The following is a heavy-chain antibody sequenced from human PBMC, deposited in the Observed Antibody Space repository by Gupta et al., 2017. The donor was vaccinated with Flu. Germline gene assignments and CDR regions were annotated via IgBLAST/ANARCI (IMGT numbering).Heavy chain of an antibody. CDR2: INPNSGGT. V-gene: IGHV1-2*02. CDR1: GYTFTGYY. J-gene: IGHJ1*01. D-gene: IGHD2-21*02. CDR3: ARVPAAVVTAVGYFQH. Sequence: QVQPAQSGADVKKPGASVNVSCKVSGYTFTGYYMHWLRQSPGQGLEWLGWINPNSGGTNYAKKFQGRVTMTRDTTISTAYMELSRLRSDDTXVXYCARVPAAVVTAVGYFQHWGQGTLVTVSS.